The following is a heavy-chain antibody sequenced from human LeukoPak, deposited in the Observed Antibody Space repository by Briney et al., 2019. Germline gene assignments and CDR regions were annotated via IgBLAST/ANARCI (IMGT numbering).Heavy chain of an antibody. J-gene: IGHJ5*02. CDR3: ATVKQWLGSLSGDWFDP. Sequence: PSETLSLTCTVSGGSISSYYWGWIRQPPGKGLEWIGSIYYSGSTYYNPSLKSRVTISVDTSKNQFSLKLSSVTAADTAVYYCATVKQWLGSLSGDWFDPWGQGTLVTVSS. V-gene: IGHV4-39*07. CDR2: IYYSGST. CDR1: GGSISSYY. D-gene: IGHD6-19*01.